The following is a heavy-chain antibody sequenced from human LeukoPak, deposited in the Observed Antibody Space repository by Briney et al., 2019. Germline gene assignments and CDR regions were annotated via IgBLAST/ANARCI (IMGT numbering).Heavy chain of an antibody. CDR1: GFTFSSYE. D-gene: IGHD3-16*01. CDR3: ARTSYDYVWGSYGYFDY. V-gene: IGHV3-48*03. Sequence: GGSLRLSCAASGFTFSSYEMNWVRQAPGKGLEWVSYISSSGSTIYYADSVKGRFTISRDNAKNSLYLQMNSLRAEDTAVCYCARTSYDYVWGSYGYFDYWGQGTLVTVSS. J-gene: IGHJ4*02. CDR2: ISSSGSTI.